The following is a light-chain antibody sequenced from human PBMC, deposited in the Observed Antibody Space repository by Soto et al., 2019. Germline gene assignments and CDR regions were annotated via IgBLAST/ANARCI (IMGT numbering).Light chain of an antibody. V-gene: IGLV2-14*01. CDR1: SSDVGGYSY. J-gene: IGLJ2*01. Sequence: QSALTQPASVSGSPEQSITISCTGTSSDVGGYSYVSWYQQHPGKAPKLMIYEVSNRPSGVSNRFSSSKSANTASLTISGVQAEDEADYYCSSYASSITLVFGGGTKLTVL. CDR2: EVS. CDR3: SSYASSITLV.